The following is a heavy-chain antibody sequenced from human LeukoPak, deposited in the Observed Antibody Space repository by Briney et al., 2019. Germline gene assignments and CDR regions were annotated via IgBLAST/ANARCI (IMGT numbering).Heavy chain of an antibody. J-gene: IGHJ4*02. Sequence: SETLSLTCTVSGGSISSYYWSWIRQPPGKGLEWIGYIYHSGSTNYNPSLTGRVTISVDTSKNQFSLKVSSVTAADTAVYYCAREAIGVATTYYFDYWGQGSLVTVSS. CDR2: IYHSGST. D-gene: IGHD5-12*01. V-gene: IGHV4-59*01. CDR3: AREAIGVATTYYFDY. CDR1: GGSISSYY.